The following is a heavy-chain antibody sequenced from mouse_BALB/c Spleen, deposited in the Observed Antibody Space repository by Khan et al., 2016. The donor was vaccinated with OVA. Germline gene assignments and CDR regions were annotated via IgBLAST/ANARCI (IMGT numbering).Heavy chain of an antibody. J-gene: IGHJ3*01. CDR3: ARCGYYGLLLY. V-gene: IGHV4-1*02. CDR2: INPDSSTI. D-gene: IGHD2-3*01. Sequence: EVKLLESGGGLVQPGGSLKLSCAASGFDFSRYWMSWVRQAPGKGLEWIGEINPDSSTINYTPSLKDKFIISRDNAKNTLYLRMSKVRSEDTALYYCARCGYYGLLLYWGQGTLVTVSA. CDR1: GFDFSRYW.